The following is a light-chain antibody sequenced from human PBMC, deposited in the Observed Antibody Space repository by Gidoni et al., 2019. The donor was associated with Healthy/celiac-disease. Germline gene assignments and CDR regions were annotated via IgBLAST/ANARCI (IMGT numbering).Light chain of an antibody. CDR1: QSVSSSY. V-gene: IGKV3-20*01. Sequence: ELVLTQSPGTLSLSPGERATLSCRASQSVSSSYLAWYQQKPGQAPRLLIYGASSGSGTDFTLTISRLEPEDFAVYYCQPYGSSPQTFGQGTKVEIK. CDR3: QPYGSSPQT. CDR2: GAS. J-gene: IGKJ1*01.